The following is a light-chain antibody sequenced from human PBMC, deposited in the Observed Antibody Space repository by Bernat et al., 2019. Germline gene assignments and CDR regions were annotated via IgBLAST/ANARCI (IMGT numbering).Light chain of an antibody. J-gene: IGKJ1*01. Sequence: DIVMTQTPLFSPVTLGQPASISFRSSESLVHSNGNTYLTWLHQRPGQPPRLLIYRISNRFSGVPERFSGSGAGTDFTLKISRVEADDVGVYYCMQATHLPWTFGQGTKVEIK. CDR1: ESLVHSNGNTY. CDR2: RIS. CDR3: MQATHLPWT. V-gene: IGKV2-24*01.